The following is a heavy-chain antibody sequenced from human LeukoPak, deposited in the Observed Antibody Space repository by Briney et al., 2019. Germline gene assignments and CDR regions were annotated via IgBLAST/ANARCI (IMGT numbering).Heavy chain of an antibody. CDR3: ARDYYDSSGVLPDY. D-gene: IGHD3-22*01. CDR2: IIPISGTA. CDR1: RGTFSSYA. J-gene: IGHJ4*02. V-gene: IGHV1-69*13. Sequence: GASVKVSCMASRGTFSSYAISWVRQAPGQGLEWMGGIIPISGTANYAQKFQGRVTITADESTSTAYMELSSLRPEDTAVYYCARDYYDSSGVLPDYWGQGTLVTVSS.